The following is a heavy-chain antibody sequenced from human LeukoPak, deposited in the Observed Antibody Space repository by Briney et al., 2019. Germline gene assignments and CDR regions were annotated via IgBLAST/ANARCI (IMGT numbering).Heavy chain of an antibody. Sequence: PSETLSLTCTVSGGSISSYYWSWIRQPPGKGLEWIGYIYYSGSTNYNPSLKSRVTISVDTSKNQFSLKLSSVTAADTAVYYCARDGRGYDHKEGYYYYMDVWGKGTTVTVSS. CDR3: ARDGRGYDHKEGYYYYMDV. J-gene: IGHJ6*03. CDR1: GGSISSYY. CDR2: IYYSGST. D-gene: IGHD5-12*01. V-gene: IGHV4-59*01.